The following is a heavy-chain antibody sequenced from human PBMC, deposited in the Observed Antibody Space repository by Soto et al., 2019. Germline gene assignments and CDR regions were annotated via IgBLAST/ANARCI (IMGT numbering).Heavy chain of an antibody. V-gene: IGHV4-4*02. Sequence: PSETLSLTCTVSGDSMSSSNWWNWVRQPPGKGLEWIGEAHHSGRTNYNPSLKTRVTISVDRSQNLFSLKLASVTAADTAVYYCARSEATALDYWGQGTLVTVSS. CDR1: GDSMSSSNW. CDR2: AHHSGRT. J-gene: IGHJ4*02. CDR3: ARSEATALDY.